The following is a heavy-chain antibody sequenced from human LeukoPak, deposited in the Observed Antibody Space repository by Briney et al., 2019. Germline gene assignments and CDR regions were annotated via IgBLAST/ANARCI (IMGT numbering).Heavy chain of an antibody. Sequence: GGSLRLSCAASGFTFSDCYMSWLRQAPGKGLEWVSYVTSSGNTLEYADSVKGRFIISRDNDKNSLLLQMNSLRADDTAVYYCARARRGGPFDYWGQGTLVTVSP. CDR3: ARARRGGPFDY. V-gene: IGHV3-11*01. J-gene: IGHJ4*02. CDR1: GFTFSDCY. CDR2: VTSSGNTL. D-gene: IGHD3-16*01.